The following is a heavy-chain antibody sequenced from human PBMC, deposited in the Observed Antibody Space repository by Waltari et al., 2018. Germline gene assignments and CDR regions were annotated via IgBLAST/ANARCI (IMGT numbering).Heavy chain of an antibody. D-gene: IGHD3-3*01. CDR2: ISYSGNS. V-gene: IGHV4-30-4*08. J-gene: IGHJ4*02. Sequence: QVQLQESGPGLVKPSQTLSLTCTVFGGPIRSGDLYWGWIRQPPGKGLEWIGCISYSGNSYYNPSLKSRVAMSLDTSKNQFSLKLSSVSAADTAVYYCARLSTIFGVISHFDNWGQGTLVTVSS. CDR1: GGPIRSGDLY. CDR3: ARLSTIFGVISHFDN.